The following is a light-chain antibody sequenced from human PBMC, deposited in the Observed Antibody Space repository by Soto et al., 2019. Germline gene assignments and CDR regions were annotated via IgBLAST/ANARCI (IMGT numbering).Light chain of an antibody. CDR1: SSDVGGYNY. J-gene: IGLJ1*01. Sequence: SVLTQPASVSGSTGQSIAISCAGTSSDVGGYNYVSWYQQHPGKAPKLIIYDVSYRPSGVSNRFSGSKAGNTASLTFSGLQAEDEADYYSCSYTSRSVDVFGTGTKVTVL. V-gene: IGLV2-14*01. CDR3: CSYTSRSVDV. CDR2: DVS.